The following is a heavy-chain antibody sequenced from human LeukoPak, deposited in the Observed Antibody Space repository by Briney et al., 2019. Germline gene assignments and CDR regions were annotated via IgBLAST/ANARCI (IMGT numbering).Heavy chain of an antibody. CDR3: AKAPLMITFGGVIVIPRFDY. CDR2: ISGSGGST. CDR1: GFTFSSYA. V-gene: IGHV3-23*01. J-gene: IGHJ4*02. D-gene: IGHD3-16*02. Sequence: GGSLRLSCAASGFTFSSYAMSWVRQAPGKGLEWVSAISGSGGSTYYADSVKGRFTISRDNSKNTLYLQMNSLRAEDTAVYYCAKAPLMITFGGVIVIPRFDYWGQGTLVTVSS.